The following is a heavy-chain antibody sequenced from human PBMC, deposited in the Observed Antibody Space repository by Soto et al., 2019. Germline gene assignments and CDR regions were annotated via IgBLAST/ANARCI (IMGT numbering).Heavy chain of an antibody. CDR1: GFTFSEHG. Sequence: GVSLRLSCVTSGFTFSEHGMHWVRQAPGKGLEWVAAIRYDGRNKNYADSVKGRTTISRDNSKSTLDLQMNGLRGDDTAAYYCARDGAYSSRGFDLWGQGTPVTVSS. J-gene: IGHJ4*02. CDR3: ARDGAYSSRGFDL. V-gene: IGHV3-30*03. CDR2: IRYDGRNK. D-gene: IGHD6-19*01.